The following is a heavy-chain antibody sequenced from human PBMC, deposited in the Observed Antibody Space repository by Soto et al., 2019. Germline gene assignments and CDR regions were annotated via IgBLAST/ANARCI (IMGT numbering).Heavy chain of an antibody. CDR2: ISAYNGNT. Sequence: ASGKACYKASGCTCASYGISWVLQAPEQGLEWMGWISAYNGNTNYAQKLQGRVTMTTDTSTSTAYMELRSLRSDDTAVYYCARLDIVVGGPRIVDYWGQGTLVTVSS. CDR3: ARLDIVVGGPRIVDY. V-gene: IGHV1-18*01. CDR1: GCTCASYG. J-gene: IGHJ4*02. D-gene: IGHD2-15*01.